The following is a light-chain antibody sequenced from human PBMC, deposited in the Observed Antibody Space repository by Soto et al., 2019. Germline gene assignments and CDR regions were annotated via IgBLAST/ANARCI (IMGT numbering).Light chain of an antibody. CDR2: AAS. Sequence: EIVMTQSPATLSVSPGERATLSCISSQHVRTDLAWYQQKPGQPPRLLIYAASTRATGVPARFSGSGSGTEFTLTIGSLQSEDFGVYYCQQYNKWPPLTFGGGTKVDIK. CDR3: QQYNKWPPLT. J-gene: IGKJ4*01. V-gene: IGKV3-15*01. CDR1: QHVRTD.